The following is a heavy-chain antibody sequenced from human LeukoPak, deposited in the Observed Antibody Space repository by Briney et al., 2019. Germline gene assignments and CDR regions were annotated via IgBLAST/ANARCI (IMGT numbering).Heavy chain of an antibody. V-gene: IGHV3-53*01. J-gene: IGHJ4*02. CDR1: GFTVSSNY. CDR2: IYSGGST. D-gene: IGHD6-19*01. Sequence: GGSLRLSCAASGFTVSSNYMSWVRQAPGKGLESVSVIYSGGSTYYADSVKGRFTISRDNSKNTLYLQMNSLRAEDTAVYYCARGDSSGWLYYFDYWGQGTLVTVSS. CDR3: ARGDSSGWLYYFDY.